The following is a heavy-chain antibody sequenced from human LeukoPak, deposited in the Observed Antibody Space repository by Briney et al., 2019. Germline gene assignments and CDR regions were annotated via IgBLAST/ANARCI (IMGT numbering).Heavy chain of an antibody. J-gene: IGHJ4*02. V-gene: IGHV4-38-2*02. D-gene: IGHD3-22*01. CDR1: GYSISSGYY. Sequence: SETLSLTCTVSGYSISSGYYWGWIRQPPGKGLEWIGSIYRSGSTYYNPSLKSRVTISVDTSKNQFPLKLGSVTAADTAVYYCARHSYYYDSSGYYYLDYWGQGTLVTVSS. CDR3: ARHSYYYDSSGYYYLDY. CDR2: IYRSGST.